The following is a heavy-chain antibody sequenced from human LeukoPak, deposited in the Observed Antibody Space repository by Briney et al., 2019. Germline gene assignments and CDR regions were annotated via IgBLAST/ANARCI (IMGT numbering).Heavy chain of an antibody. CDR2: IYYSGST. Sequence: SETLSLTCTVSGGSISSYYWSWIRQPPGKGLEWIGYIYYSGSTNYNPSLKSRVTISVDTSKNQFSLKLSSVTAADTAVYYCARLGAVAGNHYYYYGMDVWGQGTTVTVSS. V-gene: IGHV4-59*01. J-gene: IGHJ6*02. CDR3: ARLGAVAGNHYYYYGMDV. CDR1: GGSISSYY. D-gene: IGHD6-19*01.